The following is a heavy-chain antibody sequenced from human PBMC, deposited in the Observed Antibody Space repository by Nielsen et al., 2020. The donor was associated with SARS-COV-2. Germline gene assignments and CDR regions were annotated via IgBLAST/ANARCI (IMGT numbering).Heavy chain of an antibody. Sequence: GESLKISCAGSGFTFSDYYMSWIRQAPGKGLEWVAQMSGSSSYIHYADSVKGRYTISKDSAKNSLYLQMNSLRAEDTAVYYCARVAGTPPVSYSYFDLWGRGTLATVSS. CDR1: GFTFSDYY. V-gene: IGHV3-11*05. CDR3: ARVAGTPPVSYSYFDL. J-gene: IGHJ2*01. D-gene: IGHD6-19*01. CDR2: MSGSSSYI.